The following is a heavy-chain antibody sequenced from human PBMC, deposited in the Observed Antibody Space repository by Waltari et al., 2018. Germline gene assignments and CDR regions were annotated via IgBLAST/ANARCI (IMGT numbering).Heavy chain of an antibody. V-gene: IGHV4-34*01. CDR1: GGSFSGYY. CDR3: ASLEGSSSGP. D-gene: IGHD6-19*01. J-gene: IGHJ5*02. Sequence: QVQLQQWGAGLLKPSETLSLTCAVYGGSFSGYYWSWIRQPPGKGLEWIGEINHSGSTNYNPSLKSRVTISVDTSKNQFSLKLSSVTAADTAVYYCASLEGSSSGPWGQGTLVLVSS. CDR2: INHSGST.